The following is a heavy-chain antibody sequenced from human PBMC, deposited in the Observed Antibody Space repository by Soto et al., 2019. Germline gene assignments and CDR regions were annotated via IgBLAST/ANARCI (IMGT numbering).Heavy chain of an antibody. V-gene: IGHV4-59*08. Sequence: SETLSLTCTVSGGSISSYYWSWIRQPPGKGLEWIGYIYYSGSTNYNPSLKSRVTISVDTSKNQFSLKLSSVTAADTAVYYCASTYIAVGNNWFDPWGQGTLVTVSS. J-gene: IGHJ5*02. CDR3: ASTYIAVGNNWFDP. D-gene: IGHD6-19*01. CDR2: IYYSGST. CDR1: GGSISSYY.